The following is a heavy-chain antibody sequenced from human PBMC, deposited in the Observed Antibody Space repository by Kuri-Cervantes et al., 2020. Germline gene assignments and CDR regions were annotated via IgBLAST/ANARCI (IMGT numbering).Heavy chain of an antibody. CDR2: IIPIFGTA. Sequence: SVKVSCKASGGTFSSYAISWVRQAPGQGLEWMGGIIPIFGTANYAQKFQGRVTITADESTSTAYMELSSLRSEDTAAYYCASAQDVVVPAAAVYTVYYFDYWGQGTLVTVSS. J-gene: IGHJ4*02. V-gene: IGHV1-69*13. CDR3: ASAQDVVVPAAAVYTVYYFDY. D-gene: IGHD2-2*01. CDR1: GGTFSSYA.